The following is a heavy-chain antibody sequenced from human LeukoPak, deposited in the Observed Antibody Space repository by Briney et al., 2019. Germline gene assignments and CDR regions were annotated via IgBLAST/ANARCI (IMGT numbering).Heavy chain of an antibody. Sequence: GGSLRLSCAASGFTFDGYVMHWVRQAPGKGVEWVSLISRDGDTTSYADSVKGRFTISRDNSKNSLYLQMDSLRTEDTALYYCAKDGPGVVIMGYFHHWGQGTLVTVSS. CDR2: ISRDGDTT. D-gene: IGHD3-3*01. CDR3: AKDGPGVVIMGYFHH. J-gene: IGHJ1*01. V-gene: IGHV3-43*02. CDR1: GFTFDGYV.